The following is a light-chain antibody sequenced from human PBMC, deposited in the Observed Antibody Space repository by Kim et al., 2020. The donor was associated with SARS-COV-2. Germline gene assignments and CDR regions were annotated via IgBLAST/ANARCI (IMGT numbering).Light chain of an antibody. J-gene: IGKJ5*01. V-gene: IGKV1-39*01. Sequence: VGYKVTLTCRASQPLSNYLNWYQQKPGKAPNLLIFAASSLHTGVPSRFSGSGSGTDFTLTISNLQLEDFATYYCQQSYSTPPVTFGQGTRLEIK. CDR3: QQSYSTPPVT. CDR1: QPLSNY. CDR2: AAS.